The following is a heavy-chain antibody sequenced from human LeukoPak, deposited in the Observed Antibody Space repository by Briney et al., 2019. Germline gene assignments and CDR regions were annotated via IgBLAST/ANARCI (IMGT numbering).Heavy chain of an antibody. CDR3: ARDGASIPSVAAYFDY. J-gene: IGHJ4*02. Sequence: SETLSLTCSVSGGSIESYYWSWIRQPAGKGLEWIGRIYTSGSTNYNPSLKSRVTMSVDTSKNQFSLKLSSVTAADTAVYYCARDGASIPSVAAYFDYWGQGTLVTVSS. CDR1: GGSIESYY. CDR2: IYTSGST. V-gene: IGHV4-4*07. D-gene: IGHD2-15*01.